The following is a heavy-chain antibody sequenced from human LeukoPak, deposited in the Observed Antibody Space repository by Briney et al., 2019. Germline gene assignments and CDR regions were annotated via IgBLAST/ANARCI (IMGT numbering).Heavy chain of an antibody. CDR1: GYTFTSYA. Sequence: ASVKVSCKASGYTFTSYAMNWVRQATGQGLEWMGWMNPSSGNTGYAQKFQGRVTMTRNTSRSTAYMEVSSLRSEDTAVYYCARGNVDTAMVPTYYYYGMDVWGQGTTVTVSS. D-gene: IGHD5-18*01. V-gene: IGHV1-8*02. J-gene: IGHJ6*02. CDR3: ARGNVDTAMVPTYYYYGMDV. CDR2: MNPSSGNT.